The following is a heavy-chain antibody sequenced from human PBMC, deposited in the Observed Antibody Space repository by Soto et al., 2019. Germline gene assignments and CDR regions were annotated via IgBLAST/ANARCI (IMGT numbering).Heavy chain of an antibody. Sequence: QVQLQESGPGLVKPSQTLSLTCTVSGGSISSGGYYWSWIRQHPGKGLEWIGYIYSGSTYYNPSLKGRVTIAVDTYKNQFSLKLSAVTAADTAVYYCARSSTSANYFDYWGQGTLVTVSS. D-gene: IGHD2-2*01. CDR1: GGSISSGGYY. J-gene: IGHJ4*02. CDR2: IYSGST. V-gene: IGHV4-31*03. CDR3: ARSSTSANYFDY.